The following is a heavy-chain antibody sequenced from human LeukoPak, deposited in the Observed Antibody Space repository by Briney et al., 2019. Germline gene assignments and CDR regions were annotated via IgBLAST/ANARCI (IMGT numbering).Heavy chain of an antibody. CDR3: ARGRGGRRWLQLHGAFDI. CDR1: GGSFSGYY. D-gene: IGHD5-24*01. J-gene: IGHJ3*02. CDR2: INHSGST. V-gene: IGHV4-34*01. Sequence: PSETLSLTCAVYGGSFSGYYWSWIRQPPGKGLEWIGEINHSGSTNYNPSLKSRVTISVDTSKNQFSLKLSSVTAADTAVYYCARGRGGRRWLQLHGAFDIWGQGTTVTVSS.